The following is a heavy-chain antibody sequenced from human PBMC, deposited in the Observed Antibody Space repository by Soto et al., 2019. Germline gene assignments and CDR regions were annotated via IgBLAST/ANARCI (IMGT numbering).Heavy chain of an antibody. V-gene: IGHV4-59*01. J-gene: IGHJ6*02. Sequence: NPSETLSLTCTISGGAISSYYWSWIRQTPGKGLEWIGYVYFSGSTNYNPSLKSRVLISIDPSRNQFSLNLNSVTAADTAVYYCKRNMDIGYRGYGQSNVWGQGNTVTVSS. D-gene: IGHD5-12*01. CDR2: VYFSGST. CDR3: KRNMDIGYRGYGQSNV. CDR1: GGAISSYY.